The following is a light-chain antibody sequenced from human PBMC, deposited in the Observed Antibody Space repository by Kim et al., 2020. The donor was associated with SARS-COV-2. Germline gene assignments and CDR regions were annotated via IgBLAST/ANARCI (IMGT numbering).Light chain of an antibody. CDR2: DAS. V-gene: IGKV1-33*01. J-gene: IGKJ1*01. CDR1: QDISNH. CDR3: QQYHNLPWT. Sequence: SASVGDRVTIACQASQDISNHLNWYQQKPGKAPKVLIYDASNLGTGVPSRFSGSRSGTDFNFTISSLQPEDITTYYCQQYHNLPWTFGQGTKLEI.